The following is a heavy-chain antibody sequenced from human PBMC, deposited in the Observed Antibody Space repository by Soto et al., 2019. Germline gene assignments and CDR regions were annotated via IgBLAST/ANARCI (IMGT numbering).Heavy chain of an antibody. V-gene: IGHV1-18*01. CDR3: ARQVGSSLSGYFAY. Sequence: WKAAGYGNTINGSSWRRHDIGQGLEWMGWISAYNGNTNYAQKLQGRVTMTTDTSTSTAYLQWSSLKASDTAMYYCARQVGSSLSGYFAYWVQGTLVTVSS. D-gene: IGHD6-13*01. J-gene: IGHJ4*02. CDR1: GYGNTING. CDR2: ISAYNGNT.